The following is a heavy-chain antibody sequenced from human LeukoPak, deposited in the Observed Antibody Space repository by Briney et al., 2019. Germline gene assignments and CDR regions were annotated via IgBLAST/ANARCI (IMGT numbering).Heavy chain of an antibody. CDR1: GFIVSGDF. J-gene: IGHJ4*02. V-gene: IGHV3-53*01. CDR2: IYSDGST. Sequence: GGSLRLSCAASGFIVSGDFMSWVRQAPGKGLEWVSVIYSDGSTYYADSVKGRFTVSRDNSKNTLYLQINSLRGEDTAVYYCAKGKYSSGGVPDYWGQGTLVTVSS. D-gene: IGHD6-19*01. CDR3: AKGKYSSGGVPDY.